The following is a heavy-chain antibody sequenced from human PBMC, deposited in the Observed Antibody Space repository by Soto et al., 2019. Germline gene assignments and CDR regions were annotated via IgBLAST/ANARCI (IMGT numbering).Heavy chain of an antibody. J-gene: IGHJ6*02. Sequence: QVQLQESGPGLVKPSETLSVTCIVSGGSIRDYHWSWIRQPAGKGLESIGRMYISGSTSYNPSLKSRVTMSAATSVNQFSLTLRSVTAADTTIYYCARMYNSGYYRPEGDHYFYGMDVWGPGTTVSVSS. CDR2: MYISGST. D-gene: IGHD6-19*01. V-gene: IGHV4-4*07. CDR1: GGSIRDYH. CDR3: ARMYNSGYYRPEGDHYFYGMDV.